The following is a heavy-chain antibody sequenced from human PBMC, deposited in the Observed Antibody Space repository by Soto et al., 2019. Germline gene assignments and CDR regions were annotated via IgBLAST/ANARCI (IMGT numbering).Heavy chain of an antibody. CDR3: AGRITMIVVVTLNGDWYFDL. V-gene: IGHV3-23*01. J-gene: IGHJ2*01. CDR2: ISGSGGST. D-gene: IGHD3-22*01. CDR1: GFTFSSYA. Sequence: GGSLRLSCAASGFTFSSYAMSWVRQAPGKGLEWVSAISGSGGSTYYADSVKGRFTISRDNSKNTLYLQMNSLRAEDTAVYYCAGRITMIVVVTLNGDWYFDLWGRGTPVTVS.